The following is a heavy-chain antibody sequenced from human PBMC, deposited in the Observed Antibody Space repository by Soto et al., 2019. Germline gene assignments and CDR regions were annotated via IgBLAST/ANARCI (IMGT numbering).Heavy chain of an antibody. Sequence: ASVKVSCKASGGTFSSYAISWVRQAPGQGLEWMGGIIPIFGTANYAQKFQGRVTITADESTSTAYMELSSLRSEDTAVYYCARVRGGYSYGSPFDYWGQGTLVTVYS. CDR3: ARVRGGYSYGSPFDY. CDR2: IIPIFGTA. V-gene: IGHV1-69*13. D-gene: IGHD5-18*01. J-gene: IGHJ4*02. CDR1: GGTFSSYA.